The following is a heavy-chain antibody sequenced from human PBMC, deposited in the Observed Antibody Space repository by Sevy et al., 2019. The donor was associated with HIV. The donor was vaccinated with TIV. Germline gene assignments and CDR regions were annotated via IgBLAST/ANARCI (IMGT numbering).Heavy chain of an antibody. Sequence: SETLSLTCAVHGGSFSGYYWSWIRESPGKGLEWIGEINDSGITNYNPSLKSRVTISVDTSKKEFSLSLGSVTAADTAVYYCARSPPVVVVPGAPSWFDPWGQGTLVTVSS. V-gene: IGHV4-34*01. CDR1: GGSFSGYY. J-gene: IGHJ5*02. D-gene: IGHD2-2*01. CDR2: INDSGIT. CDR3: ARSPPVVVVPGAPSWFDP.